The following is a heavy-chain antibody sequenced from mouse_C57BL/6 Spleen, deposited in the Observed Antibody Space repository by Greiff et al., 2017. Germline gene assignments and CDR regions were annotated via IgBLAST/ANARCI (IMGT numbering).Heavy chain of an antibody. CDR2: ISSGSSTI. CDR3: ARGYYYGSSYSGYYAMDY. J-gene: IGHJ4*01. Sequence: EVMLVESGGGLVKPGGSLKLSCAASGFTFSDYGMHWVRQAPEKGLEWVAYISSGSSTIYYADTVKGRFTISRDNAKNTLFLQMTSLRSEDTAMYYCARGYYYGSSYSGYYAMDYWGQGTSVTVSS. CDR1: GFTFSDYG. V-gene: IGHV5-17*01. D-gene: IGHD1-1*01.